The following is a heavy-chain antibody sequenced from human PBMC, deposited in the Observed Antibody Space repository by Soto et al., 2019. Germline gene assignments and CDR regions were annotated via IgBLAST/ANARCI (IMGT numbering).Heavy chain of an antibody. CDR2: ISGSGGST. D-gene: IGHD1-26*01. J-gene: IGHJ3*02. CDR3: AKGKGGSRSDAVDI. Sequence: EVQLLESGGGLVQPGGSLRLSCAASGFTFSSYAMSWVRQAPGKGLEWVSFISGSGGSTYYADSVKGRFTISRDNSKNTQSLQMNSLRVEDTAVYYCAKGKGGSRSDAVDIWGQGTMVTVSP. CDR1: GFTFSSYA. V-gene: IGHV3-23*01.